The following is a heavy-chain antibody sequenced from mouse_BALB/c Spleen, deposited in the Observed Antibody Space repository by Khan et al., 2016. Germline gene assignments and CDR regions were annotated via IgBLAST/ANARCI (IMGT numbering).Heavy chain of an antibody. D-gene: IGHD1-1*01. J-gene: IGHJ4*01. CDR1: GYSITSDYA. CDR3: ARWIRNTMDY. V-gene: IGHV3-2*02. Sequence: EVQLQESGPGLVKPSQSLSLTCTVTGYSITSDYAWNWIRQFPGNKLEWMGYITYSGNTRFNPSLKSRISITRDTSKNQFFLQLNSVTTEDTGTYYCARWIRNTMDYWGQGTSVTVAS. CDR2: ITYSGNT.